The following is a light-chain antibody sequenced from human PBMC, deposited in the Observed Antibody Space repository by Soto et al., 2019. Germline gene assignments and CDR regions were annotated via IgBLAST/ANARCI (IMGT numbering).Light chain of an antibody. CDR2: RIS. V-gene: IGKV3-20*01. CDR1: QFLSSY. CDR3: QQYDNAPQT. Sequence: GLTQSPVTLSLYTGERASLSCRASQFLSSYLAWYQQKPGQAPRLLIHRISTRATGIPDRFSGSGSATDFTLTISRLEPEDFAVYYCQQYDNAPQTFGQGSIVAI. J-gene: IGKJ1*01.